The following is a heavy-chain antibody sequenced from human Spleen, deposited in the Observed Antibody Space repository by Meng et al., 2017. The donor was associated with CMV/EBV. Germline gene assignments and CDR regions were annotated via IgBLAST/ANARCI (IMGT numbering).Heavy chain of an antibody. CDR2: INSDGSST. CDR3: ARAVPGRGMDV. D-gene: IGHD3-10*01. J-gene: IGHJ6*02. Sequence: GGSLRLSCAASGFTFSSYWMHWVRQAPGKGLVWVSRINSDGSSTSYADSVKGRFTISRDNAKNTLYLHVNSLRSDDTAMYYCARAVPGRGMDVWGQGTTVTVSS. CDR1: GFTFSSYW. V-gene: IGHV3-74*01.